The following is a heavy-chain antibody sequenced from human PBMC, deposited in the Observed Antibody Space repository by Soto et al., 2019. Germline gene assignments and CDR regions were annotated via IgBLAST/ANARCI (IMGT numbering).Heavy chain of an antibody. J-gene: IGHJ6*03. Sequence: SETLSLSCTVSGGSISSYYWSWIRQPPGKGLEWIGYIYYSGSTNYNPSLKSRVTISVDTSKNQFSLKLSSVTAADTAVYYCAREVGQLLSPYYYYYLDGWGKGITVTVAS. CDR1: GGSISSYY. V-gene: IGHV4-59*01. D-gene: IGHD2-2*01. CDR2: IYYSGST. CDR3: AREVGQLLSPYYYYYLDG.